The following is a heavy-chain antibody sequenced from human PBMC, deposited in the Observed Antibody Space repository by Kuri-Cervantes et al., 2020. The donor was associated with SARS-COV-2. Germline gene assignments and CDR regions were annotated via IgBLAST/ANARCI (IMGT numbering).Heavy chain of an antibody. Sequence: SETLSLTCTVSGGSISSYYWSWIRQPPGKGLEWIGYIYYSGSTNYNPSLKSRVTISVDTSKNQFSLKLSSVTAADTAVYYCARLQSIAASFDYWGQGALVTVSS. CDR2: IYYSGST. CDR3: ARLQSIAASFDY. D-gene: IGHD6-6*01. V-gene: IGHV4-59*12. CDR1: GGSISSYY. J-gene: IGHJ4*02.